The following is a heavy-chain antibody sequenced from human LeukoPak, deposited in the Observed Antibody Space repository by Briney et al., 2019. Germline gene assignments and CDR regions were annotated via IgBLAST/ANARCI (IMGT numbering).Heavy chain of an antibody. D-gene: IGHD1-14*01. Sequence: GSLRLSCTASGLTFSTSGFNWVRQAPGKGLEWVASIGPTGSDRYHADSIKGRFTISRDNANNFLYLQMNSLRAEDTAVYYCATETNGRHYDYWGQGTLLTVSS. J-gene: IGHJ4*02. CDR1: GLTFSTSG. V-gene: IGHV3-21*06. CDR2: IGPTGSDR. CDR3: ATETNGRHYDY.